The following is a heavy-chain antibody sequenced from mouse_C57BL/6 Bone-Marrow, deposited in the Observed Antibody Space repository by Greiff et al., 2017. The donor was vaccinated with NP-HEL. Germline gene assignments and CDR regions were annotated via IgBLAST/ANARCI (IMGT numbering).Heavy chain of an antibody. V-gene: IGHV5-6*01. D-gene: IGHD4-1*01. Sequence: EVNVVESGGDLVKPGGSLKLSCAASGFTFSSYGMSWVRQTPDKRLEWVATISSGGSYTYYPDSVKGRFTISRDNAKNTLYLQMSSLKSEDTAMYYCARLTGTGVWFAYWGQGTLVTVSA. CDR1: GFTFSSYG. CDR3: ARLTGTGVWFAY. J-gene: IGHJ3*01. CDR2: ISSGGSYT.